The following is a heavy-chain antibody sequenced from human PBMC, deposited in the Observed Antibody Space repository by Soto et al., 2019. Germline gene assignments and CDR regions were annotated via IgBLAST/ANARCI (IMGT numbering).Heavy chain of an antibody. J-gene: IGHJ2*01. V-gene: IGHV3-23*01. CDR1: EFTFSSYA. Sequence: PGGSLRLSCAASEFTFSSYAMSWVRQAPGKGLEWVSAISGSGGSTYYADYVKGRFTISRDNSKNALDLQMNSLRAEDTAVYYCAKGGYGDYRYFDLWGRGTLVTVSS. CDR2: ISGSGGST. D-gene: IGHD4-17*01. CDR3: AKGGYGDYRYFDL.